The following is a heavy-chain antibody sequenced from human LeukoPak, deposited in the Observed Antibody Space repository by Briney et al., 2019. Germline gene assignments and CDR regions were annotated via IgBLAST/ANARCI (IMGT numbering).Heavy chain of an antibody. CDR1: GGSFSGYY. D-gene: IGHD1-7*01. CDR2: INHSGST. CDR3: ARGSRYNWNYICNY. Sequence: SETLSLTCAVYGGSFSGYYWSWIRQPPGKGLEWIGEINHSGSTNYNPSLKSRVTISVDTSKNQFPLKLSSVTAADTAVYYCARGSRYNWNYICNYWGQGTLVTVSS. V-gene: IGHV4-34*01. J-gene: IGHJ4*02.